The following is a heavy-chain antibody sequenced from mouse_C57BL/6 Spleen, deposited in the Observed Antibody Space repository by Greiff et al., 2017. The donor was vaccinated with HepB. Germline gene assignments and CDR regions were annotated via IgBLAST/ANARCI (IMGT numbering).Heavy chain of an antibody. CDR1: GYTFTSYW. CDR3: TRSIYDGYYFYAMDY. CDR2: IYPGNSDT. J-gene: IGHJ4*01. Sequence: SGTVLARPGASVKMSCKTSGYTFTSYWMHWVKQRPGQGLEWIGAIYPGNSDTSYNQKFKGKAKLTAVTSASTAYMELSSLTNEDSAVYYCTRSIYDGYYFYAMDYWGQGTSVTVSS. D-gene: IGHD2-3*01. V-gene: IGHV1-5*01.